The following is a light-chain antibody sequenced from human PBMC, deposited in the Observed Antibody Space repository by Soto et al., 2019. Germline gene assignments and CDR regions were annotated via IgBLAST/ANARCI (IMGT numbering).Light chain of an antibody. CDR2: SNN. CDR1: SSNIGSNT. Sequence: QSLLTQPPSSSGTPGQRVTISCSGSSSNIGSNTVNWYQQLPGTAPKLLIYSNNQRPSGVPDRFSGPKSGTSASLAISGLQSEDEADYYCAAWDDSLNGYVFGTGTKVTVL. V-gene: IGLV1-44*01. J-gene: IGLJ1*01. CDR3: AAWDDSLNGYV.